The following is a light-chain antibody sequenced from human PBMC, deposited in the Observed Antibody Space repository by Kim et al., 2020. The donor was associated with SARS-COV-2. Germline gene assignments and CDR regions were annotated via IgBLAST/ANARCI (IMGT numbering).Light chain of an antibody. V-gene: IGKV1-39*01. CDR1: QSSSSY. J-gene: IGKJ2*01. CDR3: QQSYSTPYT. CDR2: AAS. Sequence: ASVGERVTITCRASQSSSSYLNWYQQKPGKAPKLLIYAASSLQSGVPSRCSGSGTGTDFTLTISSLQPEDFATYYCQQSYSTPYTFGQGTKLEI.